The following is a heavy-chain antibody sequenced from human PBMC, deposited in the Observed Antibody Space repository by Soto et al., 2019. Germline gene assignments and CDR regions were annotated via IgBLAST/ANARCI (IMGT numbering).Heavy chain of an antibody. D-gene: IGHD2-15*01. V-gene: IGHV1-58*02. CDR3: AADVGSCSGGSCYWSNWFDP. CDR1: GFTFTSSA. CDR2: IVVGSGNT. J-gene: IGHJ5*02. Sequence: GASVKVSCKASGFTFTSSAMQWVRQARGQRLEWIGWIVVGSGNTNYAQKFQERVTITRGMSTSTAYMELSSLRSEDTAVYYCAADVGSCSGGSCYWSNWFDPWGQGTLVTVSS.